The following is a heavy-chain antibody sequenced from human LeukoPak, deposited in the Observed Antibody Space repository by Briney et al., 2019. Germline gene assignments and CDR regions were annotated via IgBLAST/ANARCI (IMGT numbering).Heavy chain of an antibody. Sequence: GASVKVSCKASGYTFTDYHIHWVRQAPGQGLEWMGWINPNSGATNCAQEFQGWVTMTRDTSISTAYMELTRLTSDDTAMYYCARQAVVAATTWFDPWGQGTLVTVSS. D-gene: IGHD2-15*01. V-gene: IGHV1-2*04. J-gene: IGHJ5*02. CDR1: GYTFTDYH. CDR2: INPNSGAT. CDR3: ARQAVVAATTWFDP.